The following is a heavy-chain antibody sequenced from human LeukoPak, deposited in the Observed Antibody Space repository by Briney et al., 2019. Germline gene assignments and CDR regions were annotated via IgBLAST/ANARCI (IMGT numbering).Heavy chain of an antibody. CDR3: AKDPNGDYFGAFDS. V-gene: IGHV3-30*04. Sequence: GGSLRLSCAASGFTFSRYAMHWVRQAPGKGLEWVAVISYDGSNQYYADSVKGRFTISRDNSKKTLYLQMNSLRVDDTAVYYCAKDPNGDYFGAFDSWGQGTMVTVS. D-gene: IGHD4-17*01. J-gene: IGHJ3*02. CDR2: ISYDGSNQ. CDR1: GFTFSRYA.